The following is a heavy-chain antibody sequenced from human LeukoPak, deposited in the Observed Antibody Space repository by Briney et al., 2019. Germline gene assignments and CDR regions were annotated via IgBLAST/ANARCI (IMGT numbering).Heavy chain of an antibody. D-gene: IGHD6-13*01. V-gene: IGHV4-34*01. J-gene: IGHJ3*02. CDR2: ISHSGST. Sequence: PSETLSLTCAVYGGSFSGYYWSWIRQPPGKGLEGIGEISHSGSTNYNPSLKSRVTISVDTSKNQFSLKLSSVTAADTAVYYCARVVGQAAGIIRSRAFDIWGQGTMVTVSS. CDR1: GGSFSGYY. CDR3: ARVVGQAAGIIRSRAFDI.